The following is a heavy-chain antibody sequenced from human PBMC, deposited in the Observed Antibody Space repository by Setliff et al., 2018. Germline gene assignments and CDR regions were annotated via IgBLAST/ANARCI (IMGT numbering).Heavy chain of an antibody. D-gene: IGHD5-12*01. CDR3: AKDSGYSGYGYFDY. CDR2: IKQDGSET. CDR1: GFTLSSYW. J-gene: IGHJ4*02. Sequence: GGSLRLSCVASGFTLSSYWMSWVRQAPGKGLEWVANIKQDGSETFYVDSVKGRFTISRDNAKNSLYVQMNSLRVEDTAVYYCAKDSGYSGYGYFDYWGQGTLVTVSS. V-gene: IGHV3-7*01.